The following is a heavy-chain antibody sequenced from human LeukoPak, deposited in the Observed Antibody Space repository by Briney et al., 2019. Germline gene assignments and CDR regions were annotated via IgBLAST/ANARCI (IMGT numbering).Heavy chain of an antibody. CDR2: ISSSSSYI. CDR1: GFTFSSYS. CDR3: ARDDPGGEFDY. J-gene: IGHJ4*02. Sequence: GGSLRLSCAASGFTFSSYSMNWVRQAPGEGLEWVSSISSSSSYIYYADSVKGRFTISRDNAKNSLYLQMNSLRAEDTAVYYCARDDPGGEFDYWGQGTLVTVSS. V-gene: IGHV3-21*01. D-gene: IGHD2-21*01.